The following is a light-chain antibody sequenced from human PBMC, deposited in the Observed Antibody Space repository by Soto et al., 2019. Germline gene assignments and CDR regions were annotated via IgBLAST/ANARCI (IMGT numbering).Light chain of an antibody. V-gene: IGKV1-9*01. J-gene: IGKJ1*01. CDR2: AAS. Sequence: IQMTQSPSSLSASVGDTVTITCRASQDIAIYLAWYQQKPGEAPKLLIYAASTLYGGVPSRFSGSGSGTEFTLTISSLQSEDFAVYYCQQYNNWPPWTFGQGTKVDIK. CDR1: QDIAIY. CDR3: QQYNNWPPWT.